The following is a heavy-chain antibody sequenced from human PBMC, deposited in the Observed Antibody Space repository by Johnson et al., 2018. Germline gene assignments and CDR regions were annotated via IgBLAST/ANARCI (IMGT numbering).Heavy chain of an antibody. Sequence: QVQLVESGGGVVQPGKSLRLCCAASGFTFSTFAMNWVRQAPGKGLEWVALISYDGTNKNYADSVQGRFTISRDNFQNTVSLEMNSLESEDTAVYYCARAPGIVGGTYFDSWGQGTLVTVSS. V-gene: IGHV3-30-3*01. J-gene: IGHJ4*02. CDR1: GFTFSTFA. D-gene: IGHD1-26*01. CDR2: ISYDGTNK. CDR3: ARAPGIVGGTYFDS.